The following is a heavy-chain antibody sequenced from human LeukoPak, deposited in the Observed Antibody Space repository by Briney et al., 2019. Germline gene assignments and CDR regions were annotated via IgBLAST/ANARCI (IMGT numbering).Heavy chain of an antibody. CDR1: GGGSISSSNPY. V-gene: IGHV4-39*01. CDR3: ARHSDGWYWGGTGLDV. D-gene: IGHD6-19*01. Sequence: SETLSLTCTVSGGGSISSSNPYWGWIRQPPGKGLEWIGSIDYSGRTENNPSLKSRVTMSADTSKDQFSLKLTSVAAADTAVYYCARHSDGWYWGGTGLDVWGQGTTVIVSS. CDR2: IDYSGRT. J-gene: IGHJ6*02.